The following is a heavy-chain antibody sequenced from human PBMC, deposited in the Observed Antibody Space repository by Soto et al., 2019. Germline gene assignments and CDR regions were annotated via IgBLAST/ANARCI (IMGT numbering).Heavy chain of an antibody. V-gene: IGHV1-18*01. D-gene: IGHD3-10*01. CDR2: ISAHNGNT. Sequence: QVHLVQSGAEVKKPGASVKVSCKGSGYDFTPYVITCVRQAPEQVLEWMAWISAHNGNTDYAQKLQGRVTVTRDTATSTAYMELSSLRSDGTAVYYCARGSHGDYWGQGDLVNVSS. CDR3: ARGSHGDY. CDR1: GYDFTPYV. J-gene: IGHJ4*02.